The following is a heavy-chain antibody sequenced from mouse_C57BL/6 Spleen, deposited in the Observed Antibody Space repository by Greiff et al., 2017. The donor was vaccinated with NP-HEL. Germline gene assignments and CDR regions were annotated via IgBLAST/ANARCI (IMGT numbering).Heavy chain of an antibody. D-gene: IGHD1-1*01. CDR1: GFTFSSYA. Sequence: EVHLVESGGGLVKPGGSLKLSCAASGFTFSSYAMSWVRQTPEKRLEWVATISDGGSYTYYPDNVKGRFTISRDNAKNNLYLQMSHLKSEDTAMYYCARDGYGSSYVGAMDYWGQGTSVTVSS. CDR2: ISDGGSYT. CDR3: ARDGYGSSYVGAMDY. J-gene: IGHJ4*01. V-gene: IGHV5-4*01.